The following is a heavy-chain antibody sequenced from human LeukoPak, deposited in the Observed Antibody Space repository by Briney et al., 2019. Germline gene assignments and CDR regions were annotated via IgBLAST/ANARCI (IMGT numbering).Heavy chain of an antibody. Sequence: SVKVSCKASGGTFSSYAISWVRQAPGQGLEWMGGIIPIFGTANYAQKFQVRVTITADESTSTAYRELRSLRSDATAVYYFAGESGDSSYWGQGTLVTVSS. V-gene: IGHV1-69*13. CDR2: IIPIFGTA. D-gene: IGHD3-22*01. CDR1: GGTFSSYA. CDR3: AGESGDSSY. J-gene: IGHJ4*02.